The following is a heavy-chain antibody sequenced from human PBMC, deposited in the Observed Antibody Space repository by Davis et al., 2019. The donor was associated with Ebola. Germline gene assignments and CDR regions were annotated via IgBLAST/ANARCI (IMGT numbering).Heavy chain of an antibody. CDR2: ISGSGGST. CDR1: GFTFSSYA. D-gene: IGHD2-8*02. CDR3: ARAHGVVSYYFDY. J-gene: IGHJ4*02. V-gene: IGHV3-23*01. Sequence: GESLKISCAASGFTFSSYAMSWVRQAPGKGLEWVSAISGSGGSTYYADSVKGRFTISRDNSKNTLYLQMNSLRAEDTAVYYCARAHGVVSYYFDYWGQGTLVTVSS.